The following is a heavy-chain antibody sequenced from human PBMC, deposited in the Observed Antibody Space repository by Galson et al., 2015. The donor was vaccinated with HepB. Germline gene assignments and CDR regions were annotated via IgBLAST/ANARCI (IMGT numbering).Heavy chain of an antibody. CDR1: GFTFSSYW. J-gene: IGHJ6*02. CDR2: IKQDGSEK. V-gene: IGHV3-7*01. D-gene: IGHD6-19*01. Sequence: SLRLSCAASGFTFSSYWMSWVRQAPGKGLEWVANIKQDGSEKYYVDSVKGRFTISRDNAKNSLYLQMNSLRAEDTAVYYCARELDSSGWYKHYYYGMDVWGQGTTVTVSS. CDR3: ARELDSSGWYKHYYYGMDV.